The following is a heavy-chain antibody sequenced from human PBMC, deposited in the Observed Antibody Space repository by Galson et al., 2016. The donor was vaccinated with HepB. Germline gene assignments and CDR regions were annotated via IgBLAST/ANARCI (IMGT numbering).Heavy chain of an antibody. Sequence: SLRFSCAASGFTVRSNYMTWVRQAPGQGLEWVSVIYSGGYTYYADSVKGRFTISRDDSKNTVYLQMNSLRAEDTAVYYCARSYYDFWSGFGYRGQGTLVTVSS. J-gene: IGHJ4*02. CDR3: ARSYYDFWSGFGY. CDR1: GFTVRSNY. CDR2: IYSGGYT. V-gene: IGHV3-53*01. D-gene: IGHD3-3*01.